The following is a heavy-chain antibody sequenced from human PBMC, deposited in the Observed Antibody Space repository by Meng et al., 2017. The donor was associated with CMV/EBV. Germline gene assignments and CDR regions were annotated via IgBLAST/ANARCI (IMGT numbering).Heavy chain of an antibody. CDR3: ASRQWLEDHDY. J-gene: IGHJ4*02. Sequence: GESLKISCVASGFTFSSYGMTWVRQAPGKGLEWVSTITGTTGDTYYADSVKGRFTISRDNAKNSLYLQMNSLRAEDTAVYYCASRQWLEDHDYWGQGTLVTVSS. V-gene: IGHV3-21*01. D-gene: IGHD6-19*01. CDR2: ITGTTGDT. CDR1: GFTFSSYG.